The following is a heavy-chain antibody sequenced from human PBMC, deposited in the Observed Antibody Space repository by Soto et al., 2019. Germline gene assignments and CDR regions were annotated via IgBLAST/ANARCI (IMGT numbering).Heavy chain of an antibody. CDR3: AKEMVFCTTTSCHAGPLYYYMDV. CDR2: VYRGGST. Sequence: PSETLSLTCTVSGGSISSYHWTWIRQPPGKGLEWLGDVYRGGSTNYNPSLRSRLTMSVDTSNNQFSLRLSSVTAADTAVYYCAKEMVFCTTTSCHAGPLYYYMDVWGKGTTVTVSS. V-gene: IGHV4-59*01. J-gene: IGHJ6*03. CDR1: GGSISSYH. D-gene: IGHD2-2*01.